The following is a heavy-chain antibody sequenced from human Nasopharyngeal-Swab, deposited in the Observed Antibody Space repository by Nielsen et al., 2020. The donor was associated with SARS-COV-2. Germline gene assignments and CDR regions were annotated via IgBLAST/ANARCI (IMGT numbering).Heavy chain of an antibody. CDR3: AREVINQAVSDAFDF. J-gene: IGHJ3*01. D-gene: IGHD3-16*02. CDR2: IHYTGKT. CDR1: GCSFSSDNYF. V-gene: IGHV4-31*02. Sequence: PLSRAWSVSGCSFSSDNYFWSWIRQRPGQGLEWIGYIHYTGKTYYNPSLESRLTISLDTSRNQFSLMLRSVTAADTAVYYCAREVINQAVSDAFDFWGQGTMVTVSS.